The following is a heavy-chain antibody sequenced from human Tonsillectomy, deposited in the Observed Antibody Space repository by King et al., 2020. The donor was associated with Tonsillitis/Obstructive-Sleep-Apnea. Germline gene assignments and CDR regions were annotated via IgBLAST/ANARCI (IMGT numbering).Heavy chain of an antibody. V-gene: IGHV3-21*01. J-gene: IGHJ4*02. CDR3: ARPATYCGADCYSGELTY. D-gene: IGHD2-21*01. Sequence: VQLVESGGGLVKPGGSLRLSCAASGFTFSSYSMNWVRQAPGKGLEWVSSISSSSSYIYYADSVKGRFTISRDNAKNSLYLQMNSLRAADTAVYYCARPATYCGADCYSGELTYWGQGTLVTVSS. CDR2: ISSSSSYI. CDR1: GFTFSSYS.